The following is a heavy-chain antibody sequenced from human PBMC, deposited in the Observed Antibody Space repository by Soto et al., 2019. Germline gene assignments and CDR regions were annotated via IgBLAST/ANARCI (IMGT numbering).Heavy chain of an antibody. CDR3: ATAEVDY. J-gene: IGHJ4*02. Sequence: GGALRLSCSASGFPFSNSVMHWVRQAPGRGLEDLSAISSNGVSTYYADSVKGRFTISRDNSKNKLYLQLSSLRPEDTAVYYCATAEVDYWGPGTLVTVSS. V-gene: IGHV3-64D*06. CDR1: GFPFSNSV. CDR2: ISSNGVST.